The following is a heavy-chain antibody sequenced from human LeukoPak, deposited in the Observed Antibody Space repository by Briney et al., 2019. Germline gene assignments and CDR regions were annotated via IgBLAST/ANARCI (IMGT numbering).Heavy chain of an antibody. J-gene: IGHJ4*02. CDR1: GESLSGYD. Sequence: SETLSLTCAVYGESLSGYDWSWVRQPPGKGLEWIGEINDSGSTNCNPSLKSRVTISTDTPKNQFSLKLSSMTAADTAVYYCARERYGDYGSDYWGQGTLVTVSS. CDR2: INDSGST. D-gene: IGHD4-17*01. CDR3: ARERYGDYGSDY. V-gene: IGHV4-34*01.